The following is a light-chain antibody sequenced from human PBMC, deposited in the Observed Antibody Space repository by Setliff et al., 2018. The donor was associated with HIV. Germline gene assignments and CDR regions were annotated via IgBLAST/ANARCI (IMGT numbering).Light chain of an antibody. CDR1: SSDIGAYNY. CDR2: QAS. J-gene: IGLJ1*01. CDR3: CSNTGSNTYV. Sequence: LTQPASVSGSPGQSITISCTGTSSDIGAYNYVSWFQQYPGEAPKLIIYQASKRPSGVSNRFSGSKSGNTASLTISGLQAEDEADYYCCSNTGSNTYVFGTGTKVTVL. V-gene: IGLV2-14*01.